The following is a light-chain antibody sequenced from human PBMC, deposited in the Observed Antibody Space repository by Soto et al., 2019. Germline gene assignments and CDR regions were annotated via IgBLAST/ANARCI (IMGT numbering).Light chain of an antibody. CDR1: TSNIGAPYD. CDR2: GDN. V-gene: IGLV1-40*01. CDR3: NSYSRGTTLRV. J-gene: IGLJ1*01. Sequence: QSVLTQPPSVSGAPGQRVSISCTGSTSNIGAPYDVHWYQHLPGTAPKLLIYGDNNRPSGVPDRFSGSKSGTSASLAITRLQAEDEADYYCNSYSRGTTLRVFGTGTKLTVL.